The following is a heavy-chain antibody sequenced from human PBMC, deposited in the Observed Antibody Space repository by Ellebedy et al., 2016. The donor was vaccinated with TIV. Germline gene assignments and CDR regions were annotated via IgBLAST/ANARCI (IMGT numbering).Heavy chain of an antibody. J-gene: IGHJ4*02. CDR1: GFTFSSYA. Sequence: GESLKISXAASGFTFSSYAMSWVRQAPGKGLEWVSAISGSGGSTYYADSVKGRFTISRDNAKNSLYLQMNSLRAEDTAVYYCARPLQSTFDYWGQGTLVTVSS. V-gene: IGHV3-23*01. CDR2: ISGSGGST. CDR3: ARPLQSTFDY. D-gene: IGHD4-11*01.